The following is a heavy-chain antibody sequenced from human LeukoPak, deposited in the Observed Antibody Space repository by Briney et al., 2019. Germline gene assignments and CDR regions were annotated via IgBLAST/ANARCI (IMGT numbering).Heavy chain of an antibody. J-gene: IGHJ4*02. CDR1: GYTFTSYG. V-gene: IGHV1-18*01. Sequence: ASVKVSCKASGYTFTSYGISWVRQAPGQGLEWMGWISAYNGNTNYAQKPQGRVTMTTDTSTSTAYMELRSLRSDDTAVYYCARVRYYYGSGSYSRSEIEDYWGQGTLVTVSS. CDR2: ISAYNGNT. D-gene: IGHD3-10*01. CDR3: ARVRYYYGSGSYSRSEIEDY.